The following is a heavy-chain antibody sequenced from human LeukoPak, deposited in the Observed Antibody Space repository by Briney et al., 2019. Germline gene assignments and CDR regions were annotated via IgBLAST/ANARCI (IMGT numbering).Heavy chain of an antibody. CDR1: GFTFSSYA. V-gene: IGHV3-30*04. CDR3: AKDPSAIAAAGRL. D-gene: IGHD6-13*01. J-gene: IGHJ4*02. CDR2: ISYDGSNK. Sequence: GRSLRLSCAASGFTFSSYAMHWVRQAPGKGLEWVAVISYDGSNKYYADSVKGRFTISRDNSKNTLYLQMNSLRAEDTAVYYCAKDPSAIAAAGRLWGQGTLVTVSS.